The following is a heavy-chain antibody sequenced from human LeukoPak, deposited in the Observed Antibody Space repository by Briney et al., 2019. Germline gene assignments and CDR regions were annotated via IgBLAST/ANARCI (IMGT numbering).Heavy chain of an antibody. V-gene: IGHV4-34*01. CDR3: ARALIVVVPAALGDYYGMDV. CDR2: INHSGST. J-gene: IGHJ6*02. CDR1: GGSFSGYH. D-gene: IGHD2-2*01. Sequence: ASETLSLTCAVYGGSFSGYHWSWIRQPPGKGLEWIGEINHSGSTNYNPSLKSRVTISVDTSKNQFSLKLSSVTAADTAVYYCARALIVVVPAALGDYYGMDVWGQGTTVTVSS.